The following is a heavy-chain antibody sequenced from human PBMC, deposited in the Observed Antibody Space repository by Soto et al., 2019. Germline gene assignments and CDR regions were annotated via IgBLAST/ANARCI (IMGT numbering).Heavy chain of an antibody. D-gene: IGHD2-2*01. CDR1: GGTFTTYA. V-gene: IGHV1-69*12. Sequence: QVQLVQSGAEVKKPGSSLKVSCKASGGTFTTYAFSWVRQAPGQGLAWRGGIIPILGTPDYAQKFQGRVTIPADDATRTASIYLSSLRSDDTAVYYCAKERSVGYCTTTTCPKPFSSFAMYVWGQGNTVTVSS. CDR2: IIPILGTP. CDR3: AKERSVGYCTTTTCPKPFSSFAMYV. J-gene: IGHJ6*02.